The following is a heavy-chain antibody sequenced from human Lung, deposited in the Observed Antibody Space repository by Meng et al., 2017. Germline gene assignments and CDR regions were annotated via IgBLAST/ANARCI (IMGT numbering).Heavy chain of an antibody. CDR3: ARGQKGYFDL. Sequence: QVQLQASGPVLAQPSQTLSLTCTVSGGSISSSNYHWSWIRQPPGKGLEWSGHIYNSGSTYYNPSLKSRITISVDKSKNQFSLKLSSVTAADTAVYYCARGQKGYFDLWGRGTLVTVSS. J-gene: IGHJ2*01. V-gene: IGHV4-30-4*01. CDR1: GGSISSSNYH. CDR2: IYNSGST.